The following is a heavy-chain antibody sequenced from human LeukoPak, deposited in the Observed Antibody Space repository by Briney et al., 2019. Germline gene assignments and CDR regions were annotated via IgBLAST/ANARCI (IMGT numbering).Heavy chain of an antibody. CDR1: GFTFSSYS. Sequence: PGGSLRLSCAASGFTFSSYSMNWVRQAPGKGLEWVSSISSSSSYIYYADSVKGRFTISRDNAKNSLYLQMNSLRAEDTAVYYCARSSGWPSYYFDYWGQGTLVTVSS. D-gene: IGHD6-19*01. CDR2: ISSSSSYI. J-gene: IGHJ4*02. CDR3: ARSSGWPSYYFDY. V-gene: IGHV3-21*01.